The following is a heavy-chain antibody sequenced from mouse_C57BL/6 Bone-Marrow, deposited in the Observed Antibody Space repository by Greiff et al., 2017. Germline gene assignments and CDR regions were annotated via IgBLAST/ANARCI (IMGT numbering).Heavy chain of an antibody. CDR1: GYTFTGYW. V-gene: IGHV1-9*01. CDR2: ILPGSGST. J-gene: IGHJ1*03. Sequence: QVQLKQSGAELMKPGASVKLSCKASGYTFTGYWIEWVKQRPGHGLEWIGEILPGSGSTKYNEKFKGKATFTADTSSNTAYMQLSSLTTEDSAIYCCARDYYGSSNWYFDVWGTGTTVTVSS. D-gene: IGHD1-1*01. CDR3: ARDYYGSSNWYFDV.